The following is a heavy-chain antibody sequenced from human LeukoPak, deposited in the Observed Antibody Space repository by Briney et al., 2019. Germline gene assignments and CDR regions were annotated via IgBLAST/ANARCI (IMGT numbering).Heavy chain of an antibody. D-gene: IGHD6-6*01. J-gene: IGHJ4*02. V-gene: IGHV1-2*06. CDR3: ASYPRYSSSPPFDY. CDR1: GYTFTGYY. Sequence: ASVKVSCKASGYTFTGYYMHWVRQAPGQGLEWMGRINPNSGGTNYAQKFQGRVTMTRDTAISAAFMELSRLTSDDTAVYYCASYPRYSSSPPFDYWGQGTLVTVSP. CDR2: INPNSGGT.